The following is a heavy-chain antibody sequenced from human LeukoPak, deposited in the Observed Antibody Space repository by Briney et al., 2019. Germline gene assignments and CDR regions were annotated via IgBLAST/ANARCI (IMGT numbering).Heavy chain of an antibody. CDR1: GYTFTSYA. V-gene: IGHV7-4-1*02. CDR2: INTNTGNP. D-gene: IGHD3-22*01. Sequence: ASVKVSCKASGYTFTSYAMNWVRQAPGQGLEWMGWINTNTGNPTYAQGFTGRFVFSLDTSVSTAYLQISSLKAEDTAVYYCARDVFLPNYYDSSGYTALVYWGQGTLVTVSS. J-gene: IGHJ4*02. CDR3: ARDVFLPNYYDSSGYTALVY.